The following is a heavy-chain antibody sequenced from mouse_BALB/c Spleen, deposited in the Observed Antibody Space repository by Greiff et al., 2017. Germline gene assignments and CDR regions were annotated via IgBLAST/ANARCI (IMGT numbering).Heavy chain of an antibody. CDR2: ISSGSSTI. CDR3: ARSGKSYDYDARDY. CDR1: GFTFSSFG. Sequence: EVQLVESGGGLVQPGGSRKLSCAASGFTFSSFGMHWVRQAPEKGLEWVAYISSGSSTIYYADTVKGRFTISRDNPKNTLFLQMTSLRSEDTAMYYCARSGKSYDYDARDYGGQGTSVTVSS. J-gene: IGHJ4*01. V-gene: IGHV5-17*02.